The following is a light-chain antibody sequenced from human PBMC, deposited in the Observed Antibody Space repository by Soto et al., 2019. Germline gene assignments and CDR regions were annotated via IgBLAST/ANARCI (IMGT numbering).Light chain of an antibody. CDR2: KAS. CDR3: QQYIDYFT. CDR1: QSLNSW. Sequence: DLQLTPSASPMCASLGASITITFRASQSLNSWLASYQQKPGKAPKLLIYKASNLESGVPSRFSGSGSGTEFTLTISSLQPDDYATYYCQQYIDYFTFGGGTKVDIK. J-gene: IGKJ4*01. V-gene: IGKV1-5*03.